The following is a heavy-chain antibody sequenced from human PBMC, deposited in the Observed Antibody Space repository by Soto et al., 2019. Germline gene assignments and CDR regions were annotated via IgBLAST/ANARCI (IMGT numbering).Heavy chain of an antibody. J-gene: IGHJ4*02. CDR1: GFTFSDYY. V-gene: IGHV3-7*03. CDR3: AAFKFRPVWSDS. Sequence: WSLRLSCAASGFTFSDYYMSWVRQAPGKGLEWVANIKQDGSEKYYVDSVKGRFTISRDNAKNSLYLQMNSLRPEDTALYFCAAFKFRPVWSDSWGQGTLVTVSS. CDR2: IKQDGSEK. D-gene: IGHD3-16*01.